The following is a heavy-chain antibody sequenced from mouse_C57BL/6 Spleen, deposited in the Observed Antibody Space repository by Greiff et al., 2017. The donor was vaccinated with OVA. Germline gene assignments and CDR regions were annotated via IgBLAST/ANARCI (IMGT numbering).Heavy chain of an antibody. CDR3: ARDDGYYFAY. Sequence: QVQLQQSGPELVKPGASVKISCKASGYAFSSSWMNWVKQRPGKGLEWIGRIYPGDGDTNYNGKFKGKATLTADKSSSTAYMQLSSLTSEDSAVYFCARDDGYYFAYWGQGTTLTVSS. J-gene: IGHJ2*01. CDR1: GYAFSSSW. V-gene: IGHV1-82*01. CDR2: IYPGDGDT. D-gene: IGHD2-3*01.